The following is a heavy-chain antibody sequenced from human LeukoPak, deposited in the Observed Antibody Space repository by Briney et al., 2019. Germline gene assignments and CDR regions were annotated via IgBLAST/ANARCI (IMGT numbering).Heavy chain of an antibody. CDR3: TRDSGTTGEVKFDP. D-gene: IGHD3-10*01. Sequence: PSETLSLTCSVSGGSISSYYWSWIRQPAGKGLEWIGRIYSSGTITYNPSLQSRVTMSVDTSKNEFSLKMSSVTAADTAVYYCTRDSGTTGEVKFDPWGQGTLVTVSS. V-gene: IGHV4-4*07. CDR1: GGSISSYY. J-gene: IGHJ5*02. CDR2: IYSSGTI.